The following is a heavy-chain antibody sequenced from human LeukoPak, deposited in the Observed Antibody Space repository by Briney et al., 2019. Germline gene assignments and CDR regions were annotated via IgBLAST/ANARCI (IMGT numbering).Heavy chain of an antibody. CDR2: ISYDGSNK. V-gene: IGHV3-30*03. CDR1: GFTFSSYG. CDR3: VGTYCGGDCYSSFGY. J-gene: IGHJ4*02. Sequence: PWGSLRLSCAASGFTFSSYGMHWVRQAPGKGLEWVAVISYDGSNKYYADSVKGRFTISRDNSKNTLYLQMNSLRAEDTAVYYCVGTYCGGDCYSSFGYWGQGTLVTVSS. D-gene: IGHD2-21*02.